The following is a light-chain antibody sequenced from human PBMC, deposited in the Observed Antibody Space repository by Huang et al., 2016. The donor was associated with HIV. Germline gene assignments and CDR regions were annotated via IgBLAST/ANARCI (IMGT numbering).Light chain of an antibody. J-gene: IGKJ3*01. V-gene: IGKV3-15*01. Sequence: EIVMTQSPATLSASPGERATLSCRASQSVSSNLAWSQQKPGPAPRPLIYGASTRATGMPARFRGSGSGTEFTLTLNSLQSEDFAVYYCQQNNNWPPLFTFGHGTKVDIK. CDR2: GAS. CDR1: QSVSSN. CDR3: QQNNNWPPLFT.